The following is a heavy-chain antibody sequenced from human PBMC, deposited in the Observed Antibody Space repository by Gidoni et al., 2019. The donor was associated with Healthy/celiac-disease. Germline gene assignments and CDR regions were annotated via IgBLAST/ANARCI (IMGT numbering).Heavy chain of an antibody. CDR1: GFTFSSYP. CDR2: ISGSGGST. V-gene: IGHV3-23*01. Sequence: EVQLLESGGGWFRRGGSLRPSGAASGFTFSSYPMSWVRQAPGKGLEWVSAISGSGGSTYYADSVKGRFTISRDNSKNTLYLQMNSLRAEDTAVYYCAKGGHGWELHPRYYYMDVWGKGTTVTVSS. J-gene: IGHJ6*03. D-gene: IGHD1-26*01. CDR3: AKGGHGWELHPRYYYMDV.